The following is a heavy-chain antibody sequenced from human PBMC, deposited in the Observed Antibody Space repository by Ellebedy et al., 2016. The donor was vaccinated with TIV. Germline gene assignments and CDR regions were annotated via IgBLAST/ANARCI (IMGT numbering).Heavy chain of an antibody. J-gene: IGHJ4*02. CDR1: GFTFSNSI. D-gene: IGHD3-10*01. CDR2: ISALGDTT. V-gene: IGHV3-23*01. CDR3: IKDPPHHESGSHVDY. Sequence: GESLKISCAASGFTFSNSIMNWVRQAPGKGLEWVSVISALGDTTYYADSVKGRFTISRDNSKNTLSLQMNSLRAEDTAMYYCIKDPPHHESGSHVDYWGQGTLVTVSS.